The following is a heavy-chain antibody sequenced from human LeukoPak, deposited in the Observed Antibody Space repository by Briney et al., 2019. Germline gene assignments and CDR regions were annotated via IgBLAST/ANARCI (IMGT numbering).Heavy chain of an antibody. CDR1: GGTFSSYA. CDR2: IIPIFGIA. D-gene: IGHD3-22*01. CDR3: AREGITMIVVAPLAYYYYGMDV. J-gene: IGHJ6*02. Sequence: ASVKVSCKASGGTFSSYAISWVRQAPGQGLEWMGRIIPIFGIANYAQKFQGRVTITADKSTSTAYMELSSLRSEDTAVYYCAREGITMIVVAPLAYYYYGMDVWGQGTTVTVSS. V-gene: IGHV1-69*04.